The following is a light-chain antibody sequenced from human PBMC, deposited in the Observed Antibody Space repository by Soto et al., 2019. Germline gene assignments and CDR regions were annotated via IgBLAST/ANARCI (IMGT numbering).Light chain of an antibody. J-gene: IGKJ1*01. CDR3: HQYASSPQT. CDR1: QSVARNY. V-gene: IGKV3-20*01. Sequence: ENVLTQSPGTLSSSPGETATLSGRAGQSVARNYLAWYQQEPDLAPRLIVYDPSTRATGIPARFSGSGSGTDFTLTIIRLEPEDFAVYYCHQYASSPQTFGQGTKVEVK. CDR2: DPS.